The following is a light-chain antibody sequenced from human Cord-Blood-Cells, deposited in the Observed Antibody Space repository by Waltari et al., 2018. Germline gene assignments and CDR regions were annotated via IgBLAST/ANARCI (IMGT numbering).Light chain of an antibody. CDR3: AAWDDSSGNHYV. CDR2: YDD. J-gene: IGLJ1*01. Sequence: QSVLTQPPSVSEAPRQRVTISCSGSSSNIGNNAVNWYQQLPGKAPKLLIYYDDLLPSGVSDRFSGSKSGTSASLAISGLQSEDEADYYCAAWDDSSGNHYVFGTGTKVTVL. CDR1: SSNIGNNA. V-gene: IGLV1-36*01.